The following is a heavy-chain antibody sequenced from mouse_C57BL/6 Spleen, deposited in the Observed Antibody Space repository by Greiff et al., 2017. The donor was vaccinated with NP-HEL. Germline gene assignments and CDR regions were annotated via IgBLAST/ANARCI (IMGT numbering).Heavy chain of an antibody. Sequence: VQLQQSGAELVRPGASVKLSCTASGFNIKDYYMHWVKQRPEQGLEWIGRIDPEDGDTEYAPKFQGKATLTADTSSNTAYLQLSSLTSADAADYYCTTGGSSPHFDYWGQGTTLTVSS. D-gene: IGHD1-1*01. CDR2: IDPEDGDT. V-gene: IGHV14-1*01. CDR1: GFNIKDYY. CDR3: TTGGSSPHFDY. J-gene: IGHJ2*01.